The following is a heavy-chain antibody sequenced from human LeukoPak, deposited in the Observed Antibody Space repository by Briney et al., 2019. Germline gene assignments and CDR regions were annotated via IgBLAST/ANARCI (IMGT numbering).Heavy chain of an antibody. CDR3: ARDRDSSGYYPTEYFQH. D-gene: IGHD3-22*01. CDR2: IWYDGSNK. J-gene: IGHJ1*01. Sequence: PGRSLRLSCAASGFTFSSYGMHWVRQAPGKGLEWVAAIWYDGSNKYYADSVKGRFTISRDNSKNTLYLQMNSLRAEDTAVYYCARDRDSSGYYPTEYFQHWGQGTLVTVSS. V-gene: IGHV3-33*01. CDR1: GFTFSSYG.